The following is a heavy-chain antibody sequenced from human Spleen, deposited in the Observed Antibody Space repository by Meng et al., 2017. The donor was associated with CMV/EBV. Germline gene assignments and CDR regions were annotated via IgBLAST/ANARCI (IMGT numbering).Heavy chain of an antibody. CDR3: ARVGGEWAGFFDY. Sequence: WIRQSPSRGLEWLGRTYYRSKWYNDYAVSVHSRITINPDTSKNQFSLQLNSVTPEDTAVYYCARVGGEWAGFFDYWGQGMLVTVSS. J-gene: IGHJ4*02. D-gene: IGHD3-10*01. V-gene: IGHV6-1*01. CDR2: TYYRSKWYN.